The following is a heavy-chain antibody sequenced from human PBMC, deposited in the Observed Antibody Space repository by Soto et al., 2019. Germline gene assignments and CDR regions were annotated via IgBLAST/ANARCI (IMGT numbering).Heavy chain of an antibody. J-gene: IGHJ6*02. CDR3: AKEYYTRITGTTWRTYGMDV. CDR2: ISYDGSNK. V-gene: IGHV3-30*18. D-gene: IGHD1-7*01. Sequence: QVQLVESGGGVVQPGRSLRLSCAASGFTFSTYGIHWVRQAPGKGLEWVAAISYDGSNKYYADSVKGRFTISRDNSKNTLYLQMNSLRAEDTAVYYCAKEYYTRITGTTWRTYGMDVWGQGTTVTVSS. CDR1: GFTFSTYG.